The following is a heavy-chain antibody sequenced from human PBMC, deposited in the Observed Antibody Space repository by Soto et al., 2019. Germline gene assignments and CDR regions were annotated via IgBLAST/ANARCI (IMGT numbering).Heavy chain of an antibody. V-gene: IGHV3-23*01. Sequence: GGSLRLSCAASGFTFSGYAMSWVRQAPGKGLEWVSAISGSGGTTYYADSVKGRFTISRDNSKNTLYLQMHSLRAEDTAVYYCAKRDSSGYYHEDYWGQGTLVTVSS. D-gene: IGHD3-22*01. CDR1: GFTFSGYA. J-gene: IGHJ4*02. CDR3: AKRDSSGYYHEDY. CDR2: ISGSGGTT.